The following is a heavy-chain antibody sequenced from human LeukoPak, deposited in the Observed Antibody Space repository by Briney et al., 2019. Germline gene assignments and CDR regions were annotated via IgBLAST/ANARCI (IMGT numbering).Heavy chain of an antibody. D-gene: IGHD1-7*01. V-gene: IGHV3-15*01. J-gene: IGHJ4*02. CDR2: IKSKTDGGTT. Sequence: GGSLRLSCAASGFTFSNAWMSWVRQAPGKGLEWVGRIKSKTDGGTTDYAAPVKGRFTISRDDSKNTLYLQMNSLKTEDTAVYYCTTEPGYNWNYGFDYWGQGTLVTVSS. CDR1: GFTFSNAW. CDR3: TTEPGYNWNYGFDY.